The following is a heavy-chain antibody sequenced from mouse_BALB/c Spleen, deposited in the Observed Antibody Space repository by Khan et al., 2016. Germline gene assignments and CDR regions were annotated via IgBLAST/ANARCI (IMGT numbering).Heavy chain of an antibody. V-gene: IGHV3-2*02. CDR2: ISYSGST. D-gene: IGHD2-13*01. J-gene: IGHJ3*01. CDR3: AREGEYPLVGLY. Sequence: VQLKQSGPGLVKPSQSLSLTCTVTGYSITSDYAWNWIRQFPGNKLEWMGYISYSGSTSYNLSLKSRISITRDTSKNQFFLQLNSVTTEDTATYYCAREGEYPLVGLYWSQGTLVTVSA. CDR1: GYSITSDYA.